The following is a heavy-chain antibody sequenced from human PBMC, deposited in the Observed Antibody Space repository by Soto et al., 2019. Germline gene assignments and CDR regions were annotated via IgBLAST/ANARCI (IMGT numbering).Heavy chain of an antibody. Sequence: QVQLVQSGAEVKKPGSSVKVSCKASGGTFSSYAISWVRQAPGQGLEWMGGIIPIFGTANYAQKFQGRVTITADEYTSTAYMELSSLRSEDTAVYYCARDPMAQPAPAGDYFDYWGQGTLVTVSS. CDR1: GGTFSSYA. J-gene: IGHJ4*02. V-gene: IGHV1-69*12. CDR2: IIPIFGTA. D-gene: IGHD2-2*01. CDR3: ARDPMAQPAPAGDYFDY.